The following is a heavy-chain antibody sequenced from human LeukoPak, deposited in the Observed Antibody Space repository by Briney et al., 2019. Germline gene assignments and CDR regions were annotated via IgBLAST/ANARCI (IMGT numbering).Heavy chain of an antibody. CDR2: ISGSGGST. CDR3: AKGNYYDSSGYLDY. CDR1: GFTFSSYA. V-gene: IGHV3-23*01. J-gene: IGHJ4*02. D-gene: IGHD3-22*01. Sequence: GGSLRLSCAASGFTFSSYAMHWVRQAPGKGLEWVSAISGSGGSTYYADSVKGRFTISRDNSKNTLYLQMNSLRAEDTAVYYCAKGNYYDSSGYLDYWGQGTLVTVSS.